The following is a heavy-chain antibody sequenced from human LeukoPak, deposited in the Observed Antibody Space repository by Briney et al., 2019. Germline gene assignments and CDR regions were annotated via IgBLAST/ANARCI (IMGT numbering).Heavy chain of an antibody. D-gene: IGHD3-3*01. CDR2: ISYDGSIK. CDR1: GFTFSSYA. Sequence: PGGSLRLSCAASGFTFSSYAMHWVRQAPGKGLEWVAVISYDGSIKYYADSVKGRFTISRDNSKNTLYLQMNSLRAEDTAVYYCARAGYDFWSGYDYYYYMDVWGKGTTVTVSS. J-gene: IGHJ6*03. CDR3: ARAGYDFWSGYDYYYYMDV. V-gene: IGHV3-30*04.